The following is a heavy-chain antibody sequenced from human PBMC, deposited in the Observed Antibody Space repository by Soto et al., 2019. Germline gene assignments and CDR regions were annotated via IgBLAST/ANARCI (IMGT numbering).Heavy chain of an antibody. D-gene: IGHD4-17*01. CDR2: ISGSGGST. Sequence: EVQLLESGGGLVQPGGSLRLSCAASGFTFSSYAMSWVRQAPGKGLEWVSAISGSGGSTYYADSVKGRFTISRDNSKITLYRQMNSVRAEDTAVYYCAKYSGDGDPSEDFDYWGQGTLVTVSS. J-gene: IGHJ4*02. V-gene: IGHV3-23*01. CDR3: AKYSGDGDPSEDFDY. CDR1: GFTFSSYA.